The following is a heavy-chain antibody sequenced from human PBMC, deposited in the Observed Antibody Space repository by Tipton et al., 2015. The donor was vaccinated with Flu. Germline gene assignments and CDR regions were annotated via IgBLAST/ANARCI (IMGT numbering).Heavy chain of an antibody. D-gene: IGHD3-9*01. Sequence: QVQLVQSGAEVKKPGASVKVSCKASGYTFASYGISWVRQAPGQGLEWMGWISAYNGHTNYAQKFQGRVTMTTDTSTSTAYMELRSLRSDDTAVYYCARDRGNILTGCHFDYWGQGTLFTVSS. V-gene: IGHV1-18*01. CDR3: ARDRGNILTGCHFDY. J-gene: IGHJ4*02. CDR2: ISAYNGHT. CDR1: GYTFASYG.